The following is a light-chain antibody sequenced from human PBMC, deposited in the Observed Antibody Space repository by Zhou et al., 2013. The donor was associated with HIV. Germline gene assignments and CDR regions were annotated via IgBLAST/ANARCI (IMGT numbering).Light chain of an antibody. CDR2: DAS. V-gene: IGKV1-33*01. J-gene: IGKJ1*01. CDR1: QDISIY. Sequence: DIQMTQSPSSLSASVGDRVTITCQASQDISIYLNWYQQKAGKAPKLLIYDASTLETGVPSRFSGSGSGPDFTLTISGLQSDDFAIYYCQQYFAYPWTFGQGTKV. CDR3: QQYFAYPWT.